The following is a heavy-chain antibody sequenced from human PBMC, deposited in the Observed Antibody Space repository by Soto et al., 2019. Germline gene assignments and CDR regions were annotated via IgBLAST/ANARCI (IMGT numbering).Heavy chain of an antibody. D-gene: IGHD2-2*01. CDR1: GFTFSSYA. Sequence: GGSLRLSCAASGFTFSSYAMHWVRQAPGKGLEWVAVISYDGSNKYYADSVKGRFTISRDNSKNTLYLQMNSLRAEDTAVYYCARDMVVPAAMRYFDYWGQGTLVTVSS. J-gene: IGHJ4*02. CDR3: ARDMVVPAAMRYFDY. CDR2: ISYDGSNK. V-gene: IGHV3-30-3*01.